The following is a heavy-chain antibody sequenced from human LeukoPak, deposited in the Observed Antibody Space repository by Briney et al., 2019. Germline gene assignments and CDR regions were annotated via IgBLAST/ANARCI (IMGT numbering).Heavy chain of an antibody. D-gene: IGHD6-19*01. CDR3: ARGRAVAGTDY. Sequence: GGSLRLSCAASGFTFRSSAMHWVRQAPGKGLEWVAVIWYDGSNKYYADSVKGRFTISRDNSKNTLYLQMNSLRAEDTAVYYCARGRAVAGTDYWGQGTLVTVSS. V-gene: IGHV3-33*08. CDR2: IWYDGSNK. CDR1: GFTFRSSA. J-gene: IGHJ4*02.